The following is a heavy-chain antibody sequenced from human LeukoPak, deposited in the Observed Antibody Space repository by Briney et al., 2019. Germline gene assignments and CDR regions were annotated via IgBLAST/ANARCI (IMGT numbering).Heavy chain of an antibody. Sequence: GGSLRLSCTASGFTFSSHAMSWVRQAPGKGLEWVAAISGTGGSTYDTDSVKGRFTISRDNSKNTLYLQMNGLRAEDTAVYYCAREPFSSGSDIPFALDIWGQGTMVTVSS. CDR1: GFTFSSHA. CDR2: ISGTGGST. CDR3: AREPFSSGSDIPFALDI. J-gene: IGHJ3*02. D-gene: IGHD3-10*01. V-gene: IGHV3-23*01.